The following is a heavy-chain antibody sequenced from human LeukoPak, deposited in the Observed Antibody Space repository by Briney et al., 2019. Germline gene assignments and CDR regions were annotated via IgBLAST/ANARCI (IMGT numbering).Heavy chain of an antibody. D-gene: IGHD6-19*01. CDR2: IYYSGST. Sequence: SETLSLTCTVSGGSISSYFWSWLRQPPGKGVEWIGYIYYSGSTNYNPSLKSRVTMSVDTSKNQFSLKLSSVTAADTAVYYCARIDRAVAGTIDYWGQGTLVTVSS. CDR1: GGSISSYF. J-gene: IGHJ4*02. CDR3: ARIDRAVAGTIDY. V-gene: IGHV4-59*08.